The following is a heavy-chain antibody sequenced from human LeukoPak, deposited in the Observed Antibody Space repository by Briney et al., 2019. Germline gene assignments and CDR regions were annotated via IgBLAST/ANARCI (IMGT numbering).Heavy chain of an antibody. D-gene: IGHD5-12*01. Sequence: ASVKVSCKASGYTFTSYGISWVRQAPGQGLEWMGWISAYNGNTNYAQKLQGRVTMTTDTSTSTAYMALRSLRSDDTAVYYCARDRISVHWRIVATRKERTRDYYGMDVWGQGTTVTVSS. CDR2: ISAYNGNT. J-gene: IGHJ6*02. V-gene: IGHV1-18*01. CDR3: ARDRISVHWRIVATRKERTRDYYGMDV. CDR1: GYTFTSYG.